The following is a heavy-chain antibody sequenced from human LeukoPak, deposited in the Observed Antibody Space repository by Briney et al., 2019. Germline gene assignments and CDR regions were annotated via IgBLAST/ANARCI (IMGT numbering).Heavy chain of an antibody. J-gene: IGHJ3*01. CDR3: AKGDRWDSHNCIH. CDR1: GFTFSSYA. Sequence: PGGSLRLSCAVSGFTFSSYAMTWVRQAPGKGLEWVSGISGSGGGTYYADSVNGRFTISIDNSKHKLYLQLNRVSAEDTAVYYCAKGDRWDSHNCIHWGQGAMVTVSS. D-gene: IGHD1-20*01. V-gene: IGHV3-23*01. CDR2: ISGSGGGT.